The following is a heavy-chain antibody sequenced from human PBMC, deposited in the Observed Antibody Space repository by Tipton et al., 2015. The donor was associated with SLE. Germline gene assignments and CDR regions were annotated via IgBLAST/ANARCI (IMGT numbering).Heavy chain of an antibody. Sequence: GLVKPSETLSLTCAVYGGSFSNYYWSWIRQPPGKGLEWIGEIHHSGSTNYNPSLKSRVTISVDTSKNQFSLKLNSVTTADTAVYYCARGVGYEDLWGQGTLITVSS. D-gene: IGHD5-12*01. CDR2: IHHSGST. CDR3: ARGVGYEDL. V-gene: IGHV4-34*01. CDR1: GGSFSNYY. J-gene: IGHJ3*01.